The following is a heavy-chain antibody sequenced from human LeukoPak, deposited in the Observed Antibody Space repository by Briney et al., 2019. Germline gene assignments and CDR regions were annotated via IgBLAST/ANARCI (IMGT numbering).Heavy chain of an antibody. CDR1: GGSFSGYY. CDR2: INHSGST. V-gene: IGHV4-34*01. D-gene: IGHD3-3*01. Sequence: SETLSLTCAVYGGSFSGYYWSWIRQPPGKGLEWIGEINHSGSTNYNPSLKSRVTISVDTSKNQVSLKLSSVTAADPAVYSCAIVVYYDFWSGYYKFVWLPPCGPGTLVTVSS. J-gene: IGHJ5*02. CDR3: AIVVYYDFWSGYYKFVWLPP.